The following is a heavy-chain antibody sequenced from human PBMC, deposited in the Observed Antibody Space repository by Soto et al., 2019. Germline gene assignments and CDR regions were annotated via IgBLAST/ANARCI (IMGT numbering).Heavy chain of an antibody. D-gene: IGHD3-10*02. J-gene: IGHJ3*02. V-gene: IGHV2-5*02. CDR3: AHTIRMVGPENAFDI. CDR1: GFSLSTSGVG. Sequence: SCPTLVKPTQTLTLTCTFSGFSLSTSGVGVGWIRQPPGKALEWLALIYWDDDKRYSPSLKSRLTITKDTSKNQVVLTMTNMDPVDTATYYCAHTIRMVGPENAFDIWGQGTMVTVSS. CDR2: IYWDDDK.